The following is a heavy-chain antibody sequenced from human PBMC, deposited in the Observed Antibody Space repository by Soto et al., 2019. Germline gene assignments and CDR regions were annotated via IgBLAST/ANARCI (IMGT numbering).Heavy chain of an antibody. J-gene: IGHJ3*02. CDR2: ISYDGSNK. CDR1: GFTFSSYG. Sequence: SLRLSCAASGFTFSSYGMHWVRQAPGKGLEWVAVISYDGSNKYYADSVKGRFTISRDNSKNTLYLQMNSLRAEDTAVYYCAKDEEGAFDIWGQGTMVTVSS. V-gene: IGHV3-30*18. CDR3: AKDEEGAFDI.